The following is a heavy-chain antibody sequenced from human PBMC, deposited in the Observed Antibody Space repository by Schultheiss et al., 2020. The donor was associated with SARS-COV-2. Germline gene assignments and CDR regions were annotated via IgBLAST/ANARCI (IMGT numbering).Heavy chain of an antibody. CDR2: ISWNSGSI. CDR3: AKDYTIFGVVGDMDV. V-gene: IGHV3-9*01. J-gene: IGHJ6*02. Sequence: GGSLRLSCAASGFTFDDYAMHWVRQAPGKGLEWVSGISWNSGSIGYADSVKGRFTISRDNAKNSLYLQMNSLRAEDTALYYCAKDYTIFGVVGDMDVWGQGTTVTVSS. D-gene: IGHD3-3*01. CDR1: GFTFDDYA.